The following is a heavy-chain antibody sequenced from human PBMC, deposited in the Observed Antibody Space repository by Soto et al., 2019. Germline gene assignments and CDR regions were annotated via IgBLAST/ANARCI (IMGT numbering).Heavy chain of an antibody. D-gene: IGHD6-13*01. J-gene: IGHJ2*01. CDR1: GGSISSYY. Sequence: QVQLQESGPGLVKPSETLSLTCTVSGGSISSYYWSWIRQPPGKGLEWIGYIYYSGSTNYNPSLKSRVTISVDTSQNQFSLKLSSVTAADTAVYYCAREAGIAAAGRYWYFDLWGRGTLVTVSS. V-gene: IGHV4-59*01. CDR3: AREAGIAAAGRYWYFDL. CDR2: IYYSGST.